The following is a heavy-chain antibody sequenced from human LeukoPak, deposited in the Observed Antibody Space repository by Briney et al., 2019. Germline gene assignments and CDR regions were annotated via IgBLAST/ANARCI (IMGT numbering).Heavy chain of an antibody. J-gene: IGHJ4*02. V-gene: IGHV3-23*01. CDR1: GFTFSSSA. Sequence: GGSLRLSCAASGFTFSSSAMSWVRQAPGKGLEWVSAISGSGGSTYYADSVKGRFTISRDNSKNTLYLQMNSLRAEDTAVYYCAKVGRSGSYFGYFDYWGQGTLVTVSS. CDR3: AKVGRSGSYFGYFDY. D-gene: IGHD1-26*01. CDR2: ISGSGGST.